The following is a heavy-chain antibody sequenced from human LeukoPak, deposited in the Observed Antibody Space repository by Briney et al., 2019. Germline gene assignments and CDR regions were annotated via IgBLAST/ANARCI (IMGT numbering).Heavy chain of an antibody. J-gene: IGHJ4*02. V-gene: IGHV3-9*01. CDR3: AKGGLRLYFGQFHY. D-gene: IGHD3-10*01. CDR1: GSTFENYA. CDR2: ISWNGGII. Sequence: GRSLRLSCAASGSTFENYAMHWVRKVPGKGLEWVSGISWNGGIIGYADSVKGRFTISRDSAKNSLYLQMNSLRVEDTALYYCAKGGLRLYFGQFHYWGQGTLVTVSS.